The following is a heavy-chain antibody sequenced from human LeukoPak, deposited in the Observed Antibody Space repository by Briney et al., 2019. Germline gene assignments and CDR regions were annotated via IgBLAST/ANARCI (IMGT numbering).Heavy chain of an antibody. CDR3: ARVHEAFDAFDI. Sequence: GGSLRLSCAASGFTFSSYSMNWVRQAPGKGLEWVSSISSSSSYIYYADSVKGRFTISRDNAKNSLYLQMNSLRAEDTAVYYCARVHEAFDAFDIWGQRTMVTVSS. J-gene: IGHJ3*02. V-gene: IGHV3-21*01. CDR2: ISSSSSYI. CDR1: GFTFSSYS.